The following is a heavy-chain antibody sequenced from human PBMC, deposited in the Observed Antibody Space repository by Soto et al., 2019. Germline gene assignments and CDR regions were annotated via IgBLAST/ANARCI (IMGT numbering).Heavy chain of an antibody. J-gene: IGHJ4*02. V-gene: IGHV1-69*18. Sequence: QVQLEQSGAEVKKHGSSVKVSCKSSGDRFTSYAISWVRQAPGQGLEWVGTVLPVLGTTNYAQKLRGRVTITADESPSTSHMELESLRSENTAIYYCARDRADRGLDNWGQGTLVTVSS. CDR2: VLPVLGTT. D-gene: IGHD2-15*01. CDR1: GDRFTSYA. CDR3: ARDRADRGLDN.